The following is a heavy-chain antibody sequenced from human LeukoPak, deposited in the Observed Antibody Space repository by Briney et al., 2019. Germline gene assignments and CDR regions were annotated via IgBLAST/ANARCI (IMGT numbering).Heavy chain of an antibody. CDR2: IYYSGST. Sequence: SETLSLTCTVSGGSISSYYWSWIRQPPGKGLEWIGHIYYSGSTNYNPSLKSRVTISVDTSKNQFSLKLSSVTAADTAVYYCARDRYSYGYWGQGTLVAVSS. J-gene: IGHJ4*02. D-gene: IGHD5-18*01. V-gene: IGHV4-59*12. CDR1: GGSISSYY. CDR3: ARDRYSYGY.